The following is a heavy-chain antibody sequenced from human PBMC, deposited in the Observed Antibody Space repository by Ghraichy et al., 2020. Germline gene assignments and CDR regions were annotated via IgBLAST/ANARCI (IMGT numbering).Heavy chain of an antibody. CDR2: IYHSGIT. D-gene: IGHD4-17*01. CDR3: TRRAVTLSRTFDY. V-gene: IGHV4-4*02. J-gene: IGHJ4*02. CDR1: GGSISSRNW. Sequence: SETLSLTCAVSGGSISSRNWWSWVRQSPVMGLEWIGEIYHSGITNYNPSLKSRVTMSVDKSKNQLSLNLTSVTAADTAVYYCTRRAVTLSRTFDYWGQGALVTVSS.